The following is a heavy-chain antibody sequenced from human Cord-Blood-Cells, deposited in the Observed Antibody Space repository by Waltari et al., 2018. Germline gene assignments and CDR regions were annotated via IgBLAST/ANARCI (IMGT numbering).Heavy chain of an antibody. CDR1: GGSISSGDYY. Sequence: QVQLQESGPGLVKPSQTLSLTCTVSGGSISSGDYYWSWIRQPPRNGLEWIGYIYYSGSTYYNPSLKSRVTISVDTSKNQFSLKLSSVTAADTAVYYCARVGSLGYCSSTSCPPRGAFDIWGQGTMVTVSS. D-gene: IGHD2-2*01. CDR2: IYYSGST. CDR3: ARVGSLGYCSSTSCPPRGAFDI. J-gene: IGHJ3*02. V-gene: IGHV4-30-4*08.